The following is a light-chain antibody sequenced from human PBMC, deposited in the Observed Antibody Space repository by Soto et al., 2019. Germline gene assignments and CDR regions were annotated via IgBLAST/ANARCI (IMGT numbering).Light chain of an antibody. CDR2: GTS. J-gene: IGKJ3*01. V-gene: IGKV3-20*01. CDR1: QCVSSSY. Sequence: EIVLTQSPGTLSLSPGERATLSCSASQCVSSSYLAWYQQKPGQAPRLLIYGTSGRATGIPDRFSGSGSGTDFTLTISRLEPEDFAVYYCQQYGSSPMFTFGPGTKVDIK. CDR3: QQYGSSPMFT.